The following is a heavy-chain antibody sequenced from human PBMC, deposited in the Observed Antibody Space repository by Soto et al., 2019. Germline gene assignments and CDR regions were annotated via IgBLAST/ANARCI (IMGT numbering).Heavy chain of an antibody. J-gene: IGHJ6*03. CDR2: IYYSGST. Sequence: QVQLQESGPGLVKPSETLSLTCTVSGGSISSYYWSWIRQPPGKGLEWIGYIYYSGSTNYNPSLKSRVTLSVDTSKNQFSLKLSSVTAADTAVYYCAREVAVGREGYYGSGTQKYYMDVWGKGTTVTVSS. CDR3: AREVAVGREGYYGSGTQKYYMDV. CDR1: GGSISSYY. V-gene: IGHV4-59*01. D-gene: IGHD3-10*01.